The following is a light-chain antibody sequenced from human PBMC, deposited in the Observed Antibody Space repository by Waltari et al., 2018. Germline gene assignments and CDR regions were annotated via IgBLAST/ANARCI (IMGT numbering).Light chain of an antibody. J-gene: IGKJ1*01. V-gene: IGKV4-1*01. CDR3: QQSYSTLGT. CDR1: QSVLYSSNNKNY. CDR2: WAS. Sequence: DIVMTQSPDSLAVSLGERATINCKSSQSVLYSSNNKNYLAWYQQKAGQPPKVLIYWASTREAGVPDRFSGSGSGTDFTLTISSLQAEDFATYYCQQSYSTLGTFGQGTKVEIK.